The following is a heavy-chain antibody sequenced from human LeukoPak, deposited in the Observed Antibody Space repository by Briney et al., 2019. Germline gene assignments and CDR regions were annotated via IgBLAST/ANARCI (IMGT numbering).Heavy chain of an antibody. CDR2: IRYDGSNK. CDR1: GFTFSSCG. D-gene: IGHD3-10*01. Sequence: GGSLRLSCAASGFTFSSCGMHWVRQAPGKGLEWVAFIRYDGSNKYYAASVRGRFAISRDNSQNTLHLQMNSLRLEDTAVYYCVKDWGVLPDYTADGFDIWGPGTMVTVSS. V-gene: IGHV3-30*02. J-gene: IGHJ3*02. CDR3: VKDWGVLPDYTADGFDI.